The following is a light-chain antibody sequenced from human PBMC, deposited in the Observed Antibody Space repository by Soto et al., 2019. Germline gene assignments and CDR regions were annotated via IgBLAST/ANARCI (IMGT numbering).Light chain of an antibody. Sequence: IVLTQSPGTLSLSPGERATLSCRASQSVPKSYLAWYQQRPGQAPRLLIYDASNRATGIPDRFSGSESGTDFTLTISRLEPEDFAGYYCHQYAWSPLTFGQGTRLEIK. CDR2: DAS. CDR3: HQYAWSPLT. CDR1: QSVPKSY. J-gene: IGKJ5*01. V-gene: IGKV3-20*01.